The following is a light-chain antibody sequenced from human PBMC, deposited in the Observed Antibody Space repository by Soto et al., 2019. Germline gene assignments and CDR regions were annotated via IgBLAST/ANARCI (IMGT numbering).Light chain of an antibody. J-gene: IGKJ1*01. CDR2: GAS. CDR1: QSVSSSY. V-gene: IGKV3-20*01. Sequence: EIVLTQSPGTLSLSPGERATLSCRASQSVSSSYLAWYQQKPGQAPRLLIYGASTRATGIPARFSGSGSGTEFTLTISSLQAEDVAVYYCQQYYSIPWTFGQGTKV. CDR3: QQYYSIPWT.